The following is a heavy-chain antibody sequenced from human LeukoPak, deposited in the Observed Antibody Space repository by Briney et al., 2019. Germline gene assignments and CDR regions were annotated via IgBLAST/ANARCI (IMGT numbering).Heavy chain of an antibody. CDR1: GFDLSKNW. CDR3: ATFSSGFYPKEPFDI. J-gene: IGHJ3*02. Sequence: GGSLRLSCAASGFDLSKNWMSWVRHDPGEGLEWVAKIKPDGSETSYVDSVEGRFIISRYNAKNSLVLQMNSLSVEDTALYDCATFSSGFYPKEPFDIWGRGTMVSVSS. D-gene: IGHD3-22*01. CDR2: IKPDGSET. V-gene: IGHV3-7*01.